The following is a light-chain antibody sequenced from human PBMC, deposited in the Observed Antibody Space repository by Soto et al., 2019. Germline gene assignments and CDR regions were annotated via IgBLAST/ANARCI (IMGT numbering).Light chain of an antibody. CDR1: SSDVDGYNF. V-gene: IGLV2-14*01. J-gene: IGLJ1*01. Sequence: QSVLTQPASVSGSPGQSIAISCTGNSSDVDGYNFVSWYQQHPGKAPKLMIYDVSNRPSGVSNLFSGSKSGNTASLTISGLQAEDEADYYCSSYTSSSTRVFGTGTKVTVL. CDR2: DVS. CDR3: SSYTSSSTRV.